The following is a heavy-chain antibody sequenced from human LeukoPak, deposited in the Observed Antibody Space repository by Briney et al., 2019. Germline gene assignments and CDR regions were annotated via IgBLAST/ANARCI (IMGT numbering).Heavy chain of an antibody. V-gene: IGHV3-30-3*02. D-gene: IGHD6-13*01. Sequence: PGRSLRLSCAASGFTFSSYAMHWVRQAPGKGLEWVAVISYDGSNKYYADSVKGRFTISRDNSKNTLYLQMNSLRAEDTAVYYCAKSHESSRSGDDAFDIWGQGTMVTVSS. CDR2: ISYDGSNK. CDR1: GFTFSSYA. J-gene: IGHJ3*02. CDR3: AKSHESSRSGDDAFDI.